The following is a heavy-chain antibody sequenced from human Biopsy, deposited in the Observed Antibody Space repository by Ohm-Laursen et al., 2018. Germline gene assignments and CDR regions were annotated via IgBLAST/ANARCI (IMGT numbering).Heavy chain of an antibody. CDR3: ARVAGGYAYYYGMDV. D-gene: IGHD5-12*01. J-gene: IGHJ6*02. V-gene: IGHV4-59*04. CDR2: IYYDGIT. Sequence: SETLSLTCTVSGGSIRNFYWTWIRQPPGKGLEWIGNIYYDGITYYNPSLKSRVAMSVDTSKNQFSLRLTSVTAADTAVYYCARVAGGYAYYYGMDVWGQGTTVIVSS. CDR1: GGSIRNFY.